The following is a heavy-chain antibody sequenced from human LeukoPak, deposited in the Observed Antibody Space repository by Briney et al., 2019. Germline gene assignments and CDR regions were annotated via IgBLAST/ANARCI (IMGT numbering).Heavy chain of an antibody. Sequence: SETLSLTCTVSGGSISSSSYYWGWIRQPPGKGLEWIGSIYYSGSTYYNPSLKSRVTISVDTSKNQFSLKLSSVTAADTAVYYCARGPPYYDFWSSENWFDPWGQGTLVTVSS. D-gene: IGHD3-3*01. V-gene: IGHV4-39*07. CDR1: GGSISSSSYY. CDR2: IYYSGST. CDR3: ARGPPYYDFWSSENWFDP. J-gene: IGHJ5*02.